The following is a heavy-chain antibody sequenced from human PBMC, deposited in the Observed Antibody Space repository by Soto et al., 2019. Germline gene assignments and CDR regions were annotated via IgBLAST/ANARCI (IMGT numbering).Heavy chain of an antibody. CDR2: IYPGDSDT. V-gene: IGHV5-51*01. CDR1: GYSFASHW. Sequence: LGESLKISCKGSGYSFASHWVAWVRQMPEKGLEWIGTIYPGDSDTKYSSAFRGHVTISADTSVSTAYLQWGSLEATDSAIYYCARYSGSYWHYLDFWGQGTLVTVSS. J-gene: IGHJ4*02. D-gene: IGHD1-26*01. CDR3: ARYSGSYWHYLDF.